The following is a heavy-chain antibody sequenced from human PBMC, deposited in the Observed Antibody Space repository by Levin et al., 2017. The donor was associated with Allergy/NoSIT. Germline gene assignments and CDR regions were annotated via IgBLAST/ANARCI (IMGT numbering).Heavy chain of an antibody. D-gene: IGHD2/OR15-2a*01. CDR1: GFTVSSNY. CDR3: ARLSHYFWFDP. J-gene: IGHJ5*02. Sequence: GGSLRLSCAASGFTVSSNYMSWVRQAPGKGLEWVSVIYSGGSTYYADSVKGRVTISRDNSKNTLYLQMNSLRAEDTAVYYCARLSHYFWFDPWGQGTLVTVSS. V-gene: IGHV3-53*01. CDR2: IYSGGST.